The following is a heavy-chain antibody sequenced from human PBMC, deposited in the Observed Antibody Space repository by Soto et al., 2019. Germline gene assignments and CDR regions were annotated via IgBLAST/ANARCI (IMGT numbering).Heavy chain of an antibody. J-gene: IGHJ4*02. Sequence: QVQLVESGGGVVQPGRSLRLSCAASGFTFSHYAMHWVRQAPGKGLEWVALMSYDGSNEYYGDSVKGRFTISRDNSKNTRYLQMNSLRAEDTAVYYCAKDGSHNFDYWGQGTLVTVSS. V-gene: IGHV3-30*18. CDR2: MSYDGSNE. CDR3: AKDGSHNFDY. CDR1: GFTFSHYA. D-gene: IGHD1-26*01.